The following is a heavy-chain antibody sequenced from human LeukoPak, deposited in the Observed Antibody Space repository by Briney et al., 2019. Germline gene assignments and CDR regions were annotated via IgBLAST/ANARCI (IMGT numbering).Heavy chain of an antibody. D-gene: IGHD7-27*01. CDR3: ARVGPAGDLFDY. V-gene: IGHV4-30-2*01. Sequence: TPSQILSLTCTVSGDSISSGDVYWSWLRQPPGKGLECIGNIYHSGSTYYNPSLKSRVTISVDRPKNQFSLKLSSVTAADTAVYYCARVGPAGDLFDYWGQGTLVTVSS. J-gene: IGHJ4*02. CDR1: GDSISSGDVY. CDR2: IYHSGST.